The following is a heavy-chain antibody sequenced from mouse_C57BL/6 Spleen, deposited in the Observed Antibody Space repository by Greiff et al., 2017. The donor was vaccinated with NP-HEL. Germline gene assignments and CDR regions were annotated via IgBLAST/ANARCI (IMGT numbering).Heavy chain of an antibody. CDR2: ISYDGSN. Sequence: EVKLVESGPGLVKPSQSLSLTCSVTGYSITSGYYWNWIRQFPGNKLEWMGYISYDGSNNYNPSLKNRISITRDTSKNQFFLKLNSVTTEDTATYYCARDLGNWYWYFDVWGTGTTVTVSS. CDR3: ARDLGNWYWYFDV. CDR1: GYSITSGYY. D-gene: IGHD2-1*01. V-gene: IGHV3-6*01. J-gene: IGHJ1*03.